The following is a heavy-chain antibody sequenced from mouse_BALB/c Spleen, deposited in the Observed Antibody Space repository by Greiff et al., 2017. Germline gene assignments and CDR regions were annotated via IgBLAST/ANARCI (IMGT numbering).Heavy chain of an antibody. J-gene: IGHJ2*01. Sequence: EVQRVESGGGLVKPGGSLKLSCAASGFTFSSYTMSWVRQTPEKRLEWVATISSGGSYTYYPDSVKGRFTISRDNAKNTLYLQMSSLKSEDTAMYYCTRDGTTDYFDYWGQGTTLTVSS. CDR3: TRDGTTDYFDY. D-gene: IGHD1-1*01. CDR2: ISSGGSYT. V-gene: IGHV5-6-4*01. CDR1: GFTFSSYT.